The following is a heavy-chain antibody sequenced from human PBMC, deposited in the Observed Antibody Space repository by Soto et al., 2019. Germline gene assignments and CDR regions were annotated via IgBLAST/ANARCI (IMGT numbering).Heavy chain of an antibody. CDR1: GFTFSGSA. Sequence: GGSLRLSCAASGFTFSGSAMHWVRQASGKGLEWVGRIRSKANSYATAYAASVKGRFTISRDDSKNTAYLQMNSLKTEDTAVYYCTRHDYDILTGYRGFDYWGQGTLVTVSS. V-gene: IGHV3-73*01. CDR3: TRHDYDILTGYRGFDY. D-gene: IGHD3-9*01. CDR2: IRSKANSYAT. J-gene: IGHJ4*02.